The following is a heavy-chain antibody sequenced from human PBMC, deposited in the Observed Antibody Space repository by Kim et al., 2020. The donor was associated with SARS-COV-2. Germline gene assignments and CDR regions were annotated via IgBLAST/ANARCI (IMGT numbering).Heavy chain of an antibody. Sequence: ASVKVSCKASGYTFSDFYIHWVRQAPGQGLEWMGWINPKSGDTGNAQRFQGRVTMTRDTSVSTVYMDLSSLRSDDTAVYYFARGAYDTGGYDVPDAEYF. CDR2: INPKSGDT. CDR1: GYTFSDFY. CDR3: ARGAYDTGGYDVPDAEYF. V-gene: IGHV1-2*02. D-gene: IGHD3-22*01. J-gene: IGHJ1*01.